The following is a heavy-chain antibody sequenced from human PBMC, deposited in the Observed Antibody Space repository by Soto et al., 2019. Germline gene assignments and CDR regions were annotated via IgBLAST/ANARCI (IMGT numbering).Heavy chain of an antibody. Sequence: PGESLKISCKGSGYSFTSYWIGWVRQMPGKGLEWMGIIYPGDSDTRYSPSFQGQVTISADKSISTAYLQWSSLKASDTAMYYCARQGCSGGSCYSVDLLYYYYYGMDVWGQGTTVTVSS. V-gene: IGHV5-51*01. CDR1: GYSFTSYW. CDR3: ARQGCSGGSCYSVDLLYYYYYGMDV. J-gene: IGHJ6*02. CDR2: IYPGDSDT. D-gene: IGHD2-15*01.